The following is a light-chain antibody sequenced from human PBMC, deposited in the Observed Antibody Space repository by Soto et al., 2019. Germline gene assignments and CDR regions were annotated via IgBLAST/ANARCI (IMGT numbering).Light chain of an antibody. CDR1: QSISSY. Sequence: DIQMTQSPSSLSASVGDRVTITCRASQSISSYLNWYQQKPGKAPKLLIYAASSLQSGVPSRFSGSGSGTDLTLTISSLQPEDFATYYCQQSYSTLSFGPGTKVDI. CDR2: AAS. V-gene: IGKV1-39*01. J-gene: IGKJ3*01. CDR3: QQSYSTLS.